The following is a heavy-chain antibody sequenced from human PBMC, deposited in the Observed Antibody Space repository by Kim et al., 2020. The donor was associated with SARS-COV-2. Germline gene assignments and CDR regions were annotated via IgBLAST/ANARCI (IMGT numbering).Heavy chain of an antibody. CDR1: GGSISSSSYY. CDR3: ARTLFDYAAYYYGMGV. Sequence: SETLSLTCTVSGGSISSSSYYWGWIRQPPGKGLEWIGSIYYSGSTYYNPSLKSRVTISVHTSKNQFSLKLSSVTAADTAVYYCARTLFDYAAYYYGMGVWGQGTTVTGSS. V-gene: IGHV4-39*01. D-gene: IGHD3-9*01. CDR2: IYYSGST. J-gene: IGHJ6*02.